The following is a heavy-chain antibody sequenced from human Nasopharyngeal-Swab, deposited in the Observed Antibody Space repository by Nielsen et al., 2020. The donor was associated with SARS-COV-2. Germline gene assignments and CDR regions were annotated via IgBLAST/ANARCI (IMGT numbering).Heavy chain of an antibody. D-gene: IGHD3-3*01. CDR2: IGRYGTDI. CDR1: GITFRDYR. Sequence: GGSLRLSCAASGITFRDYRMNWVRQAPGKGLEWVSSIGRYGTDIFHADSVKGRFSVFRDAANKSIYLQMRSLRAEDTAVYYCARGSVFGVANGMDVWGQGTTVTVSS. J-gene: IGHJ6*02. V-gene: IGHV3-21*01. CDR3: ARGSVFGVANGMDV.